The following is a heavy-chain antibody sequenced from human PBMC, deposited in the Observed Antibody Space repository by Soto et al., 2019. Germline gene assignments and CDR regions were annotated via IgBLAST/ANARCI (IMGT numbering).Heavy chain of an antibody. Sequence: SETLSLTCTVSGGSISSYYWSWIRQPPGKGLEWIGYIYYSGSTNYNPSLKSRVTISVDTSKNQFSLKLSSVTAADTAVYYCARSVRVGRYYDILTGYSMYMDVWGKGTTVTVSS. CDR2: IYYSGST. V-gene: IGHV4-59*01. CDR3: ARSVRVGRYYDILTGYSMYMDV. J-gene: IGHJ6*03. CDR1: GGSISSYY. D-gene: IGHD3-9*01.